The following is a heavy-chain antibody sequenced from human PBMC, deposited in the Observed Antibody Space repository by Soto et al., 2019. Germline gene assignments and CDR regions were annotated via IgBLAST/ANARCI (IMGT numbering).Heavy chain of an antibody. CDR1: GGSITSSSYY. CDR2: IYYSGST. Sequence: SETLSLTCTASGGSITSSSYYWGWIRQPPGKGLEWIGSIYYSGSTYYNPPLKSRVTISVDTSKNQFSLKLSSVTAADTAVYYCARVHDILTGYYRNNWFDPWGQGTLVTVSS. J-gene: IGHJ5*02. D-gene: IGHD3-9*01. V-gene: IGHV4-39*01. CDR3: ARVHDILTGYYRNNWFDP.